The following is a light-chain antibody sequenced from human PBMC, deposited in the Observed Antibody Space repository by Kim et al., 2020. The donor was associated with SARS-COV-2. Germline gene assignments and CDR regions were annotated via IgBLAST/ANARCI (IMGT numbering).Light chain of an antibody. J-gene: IGLJ3*02. CDR1: KLGDKL. CDR2: QDT. V-gene: IGLV3-1*01. CDR3: QTWDTSTV. Sequence: SYELTQPPSVSVSPGQTASITCSGDKLGDKLASWYQQKPGQSPVLVIYQDTKRPSGIPERFSGSNSGNTATLTIRGTQAMDEADYYCQTWDTSTVVGAGT.